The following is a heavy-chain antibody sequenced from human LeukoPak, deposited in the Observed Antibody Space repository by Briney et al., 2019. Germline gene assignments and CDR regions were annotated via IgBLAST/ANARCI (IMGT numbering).Heavy chain of an antibody. Sequence: GGSLRLSCAASGFTFSGSAMHWVRQASGKGLEWVGRIRSKANSYATAYAASVKGRFTISRDDSKNTAYLQMNSLKTEDTAVYYCTTGWTSTSHDGYWGQGTLVIVSS. CDR1: GFTFSGSA. CDR2: IRSKANSYAT. CDR3: TTGWTSTSHDGY. D-gene: IGHD6-19*01. J-gene: IGHJ4*02. V-gene: IGHV3-73*01.